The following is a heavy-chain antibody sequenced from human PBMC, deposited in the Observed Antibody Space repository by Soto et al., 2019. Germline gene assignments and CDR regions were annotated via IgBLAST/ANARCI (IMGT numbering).Heavy chain of an antibody. D-gene: IGHD3-22*01. V-gene: IGHV4-59*01. CDR3: ARTYDGSGPNSGGYGFDI. J-gene: IGHJ3*02. Sequence: PSETLSRTCTVSGGSISSYYWSWIRQPPGKGLEWIAYIYYSGTTNYNPSLKSRVTISVDTSKNQFSLKLNSVTAADTAVYYCARTYDGSGPNSGGYGFDIWGQGTMVTVSS. CDR2: IYYSGTT. CDR1: GGSISSYY.